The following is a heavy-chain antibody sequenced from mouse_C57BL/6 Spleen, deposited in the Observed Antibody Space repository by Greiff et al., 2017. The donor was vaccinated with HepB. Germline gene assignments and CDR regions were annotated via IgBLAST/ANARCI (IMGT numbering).Heavy chain of an antibody. CDR3: ARWGILRAMDY. Sequence: EVQLQESGGGLVKPGGSLKLSCAASGFTFSDYGMHWVRQAPEKGLEWVAYISSGSSTIYYADTVKGRFTISRDNAKNTLFLQMTSLRSEDTALYYCARWGILRAMDYWGQGTSVTVSS. CDR1: GFTFSDYG. J-gene: IGHJ4*01. CDR2: ISSGSSTI. V-gene: IGHV5-17*01.